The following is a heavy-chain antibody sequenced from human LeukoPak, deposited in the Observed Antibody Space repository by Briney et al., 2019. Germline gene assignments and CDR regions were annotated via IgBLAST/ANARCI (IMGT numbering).Heavy chain of an antibody. CDR1: GGTFSSYT. D-gene: IGHD3-22*01. J-gene: IGHJ4*02. Sequence: SVKVSCKASGGTFSSYTISWVRQAPGQGLEWMGRIIPILGIADYAQKFQGRVTITADESTSTAYMELSSLRSEDTAVYYCARAGGGYYDSSGYYYWGQGTLVTVSS. V-gene: IGHV1-69*02. CDR3: ARAGGGYYDSSGYYY. CDR2: IIPILGIA.